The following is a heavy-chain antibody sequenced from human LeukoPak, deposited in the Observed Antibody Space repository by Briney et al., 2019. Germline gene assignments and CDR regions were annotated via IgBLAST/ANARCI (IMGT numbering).Heavy chain of an antibody. J-gene: IGHJ6*03. CDR2: ISRSGSTI. D-gene: IGHD2-8*01. CDR1: GFTFSDYY. Sequence: GRSLRLSCAASGFTFSDYYMSWIRQAPGKGLEWVSYISRSGSTIYTDSVKGRFTISRDNAKDSMYLQMNRLRAEDTAVYYCARSWQPNYYYYMDVWDKGTTVTVSS. CDR3: ARSWQPNYYYYMDV. V-gene: IGHV3-11*01.